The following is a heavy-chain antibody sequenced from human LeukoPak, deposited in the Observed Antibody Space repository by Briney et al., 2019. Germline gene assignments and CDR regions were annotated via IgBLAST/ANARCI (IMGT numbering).Heavy chain of an antibody. J-gene: IGHJ4*02. CDR2: VSTSNDNT. V-gene: IGHV1-18*01. CDR3: AKTLHYDFWSGYIPVRLVDPYYFDY. Sequence: ASVKVSCKPSGYTFTSYGISWVRQAPGQGLEWMGWVSTSNDNTNYAQKLQGRVTMTTDTSTSTAYMELRSLRSDDTAVYYCAKTLHYDFWSGYIPVRLVDPYYFDYWGQGTLVTVSS. CDR1: GYTFTSYG. D-gene: IGHD3-3*01.